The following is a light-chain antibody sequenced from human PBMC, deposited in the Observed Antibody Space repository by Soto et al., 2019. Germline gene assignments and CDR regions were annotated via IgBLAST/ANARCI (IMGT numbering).Light chain of an antibody. V-gene: IGKV3D-20*02. Sequence: EIVLTQSPDTVSVSPGERVTLSCRASQNIFSNYLAWYQQKPGQAPRLIIHGASSRATGVPDRITGSGSGTDFTLTISSLEPEDFAVYYCQQRSNWPLTFGQGTRLEIK. CDR1: QNIFSNY. CDR2: GAS. CDR3: QQRSNWPLT. J-gene: IGKJ5*01.